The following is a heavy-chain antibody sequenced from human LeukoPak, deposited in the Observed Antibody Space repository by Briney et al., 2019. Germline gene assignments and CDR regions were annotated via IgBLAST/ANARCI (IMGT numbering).Heavy chain of an antibody. V-gene: IGHV3-23*01. Sequence: GGSLRLSCAASGLPFRLYAMAGTRQAPGKGLEWVSVISGSGSCGLTYYADSVKGRFTTSRDNSKNIVYLEMNGLRAEDTAVYYCAKDQDWEFSYHLDVWGKGTTVIVSS. J-gene: IGHJ6*04. D-gene: IGHD3/OR15-3a*01. CDR1: GLPFRLYA. CDR2: ISGSGSCGLT. CDR3: AKDQDWEFSYHLDV.